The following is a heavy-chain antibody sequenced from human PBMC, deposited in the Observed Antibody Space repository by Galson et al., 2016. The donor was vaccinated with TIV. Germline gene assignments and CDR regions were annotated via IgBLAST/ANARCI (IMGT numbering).Heavy chain of an antibody. CDR2: INTSGGST. J-gene: IGHJ4*02. CDR1: GYTFTSYY. Sequence: SVKVSCKASGYTFTSYYMHWVRQAPGQGLEWMGIINTSGGSTTYEQQFQGRVTMTRDMSTTTVHMELSSLRSEDTAVYYCASYGYSVGNYFDFWGQGTLVTVSS. CDR3: ASYGYSVGNYFDF. V-gene: IGHV1-46*01. D-gene: IGHD5/OR15-5a*01.